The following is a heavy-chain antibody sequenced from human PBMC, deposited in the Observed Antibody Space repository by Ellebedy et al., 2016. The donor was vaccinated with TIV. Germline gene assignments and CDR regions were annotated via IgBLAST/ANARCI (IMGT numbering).Heavy chain of an antibody. CDR2: ISAYNGDT. J-gene: IGHJ4*02. Sequence: AASVQVSCKASGYTFTTYGISWVRHAPGQVLEWMGWISAYNGDTNHAPKFQGRVTMTTDTSTSTAYMELRSLRSDDTAVYYCARGPLWNRTGDYWGQGTLVTVSS. CDR3: ARGPLWNRTGDY. D-gene: IGHD1-1*01. CDR1: GYTFTTYG. V-gene: IGHV1-18*04.